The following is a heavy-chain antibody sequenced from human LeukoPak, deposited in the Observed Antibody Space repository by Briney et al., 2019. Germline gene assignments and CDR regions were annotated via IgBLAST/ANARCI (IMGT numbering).Heavy chain of an antibody. J-gene: IGHJ4*02. CDR2: TYYRSKWYN. D-gene: IGHD3-16*01. CDR3: ARAAYDYVWSQTSPGPYFDY. Sequence: SQTLSLTCAISGDSVSSNSAAWNWIRQSPSRGLEWLGRTYYRSKWYNDYAVSVKSRITINPDTSKNQFSLQLNSVTPEDTAVYYCARAAYDYVWSQTSPGPYFDYWGQGTLVTVSS. V-gene: IGHV6-1*01. CDR1: GDSVSSNSAA.